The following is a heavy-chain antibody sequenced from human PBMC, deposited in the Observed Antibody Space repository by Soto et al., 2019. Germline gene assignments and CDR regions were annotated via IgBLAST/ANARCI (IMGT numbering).Heavy chain of an antibody. J-gene: IGHJ4*02. Sequence: QVQLVQSGAEVKKPGASVKVSCKASGNTFTSYDITWVRQATGHGLEWMGWINPNSGNIGYAQKFQGRVTMTRDTAIRTAYMEVSRLRSDDTAVYYCARGRASGSYYLLDYWGQGTLGTVSS. CDR1: GNTFTSYD. CDR2: INPNSGNI. V-gene: IGHV1-8*01. CDR3: ARGRASGSYYLLDY. D-gene: IGHD3-10*01.